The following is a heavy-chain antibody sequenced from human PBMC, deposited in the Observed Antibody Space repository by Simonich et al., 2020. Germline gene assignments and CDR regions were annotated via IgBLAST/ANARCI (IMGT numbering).Heavy chain of an antibody. V-gene: IGHV1-2*02. D-gene: IGHD3-10*01. CDR2: INPNSGGT. CDR3: ARWPSIPASYGSGSYFDY. CDR1: GYTFTGYC. J-gene: IGHJ4*02. Sequence: QVQLVQSGAEVKKPVASVKVSCKASGYTFTGYCMHWVRQAPGQGLEWRGWINPNSGGTNLSQKFKGMVTMTRDTSISTAYMELSRLRSDDTAVYYRARWPSIPASYGSGSYFDYWGQGTLVTVSS.